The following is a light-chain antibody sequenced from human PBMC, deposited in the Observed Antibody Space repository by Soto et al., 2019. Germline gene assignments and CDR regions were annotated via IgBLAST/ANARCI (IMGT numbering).Light chain of an antibody. CDR2: DAS. J-gene: IGKJ2*01. V-gene: IGKV3-11*01. Sequence: EIVLAQSPATLSLSPGERATLSCRASQDISNFLAWYQQRPGQAPRLLIYDASNRATGIPARFSGSGSGTDFTLTIVGLEPEDFAIYYCQQRASWPPFSFGAGTKLEV. CDR1: QDISNF. CDR3: QQRASWPPFS.